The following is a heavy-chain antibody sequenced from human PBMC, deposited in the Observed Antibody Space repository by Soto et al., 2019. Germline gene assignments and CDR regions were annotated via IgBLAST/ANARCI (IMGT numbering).Heavy chain of an antibody. CDR1: GYTFTSYA. J-gene: IGHJ5*02. V-gene: IGHV1-3*01. D-gene: IGHD2-15*01. Sequence: ASVKVSCKASGYTFTSYAMHWVRQAPGQRLEWMGWINAGNGNPKYSQKFKGRVTITRDTSASTAYLELSSLRSEDTAVYYCARRRIGGCMDPWGQGTLVTVSS. CDR3: ARRRIGGCMDP. CDR2: INAGNGNP.